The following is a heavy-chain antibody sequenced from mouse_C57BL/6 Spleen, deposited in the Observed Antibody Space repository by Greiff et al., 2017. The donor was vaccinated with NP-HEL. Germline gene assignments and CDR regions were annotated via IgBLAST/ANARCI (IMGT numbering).Heavy chain of an antibody. J-gene: IGHJ2*01. Sequence: EVQVVESGGGLVKPGGSLKLSCAASGFTFSDYGMHWVRQAPEKGLEWVAYISSGSSTIYYADTVQGRFTISIDNAKNTLFLQMTSLRSEDTAMYYCARNGRDYFDYWGQGTTLTVSS. CDR2: ISSGSSTI. D-gene: IGHD1-1*01. V-gene: IGHV5-17*01. CDR3: ARNGRDYFDY. CDR1: GFTFSDYG.